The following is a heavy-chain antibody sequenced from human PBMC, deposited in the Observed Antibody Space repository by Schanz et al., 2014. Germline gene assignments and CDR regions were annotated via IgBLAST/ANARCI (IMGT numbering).Heavy chain of an antibody. CDR3: YGMDV. J-gene: IGHJ6*02. Sequence: QVHLQESGPGLVKPSETLSLTCTVSGGSISSYYWKWIRQPPGKGLEWIGYIFFRGSTYYNPSLKSRVTISIDTSKNQFPLRLPSVTAADTAVYYCYGMDVWGQGTTVTVSS. CDR1: GGSISSYY. CDR2: IFFRGST. V-gene: IGHV4-59*12.